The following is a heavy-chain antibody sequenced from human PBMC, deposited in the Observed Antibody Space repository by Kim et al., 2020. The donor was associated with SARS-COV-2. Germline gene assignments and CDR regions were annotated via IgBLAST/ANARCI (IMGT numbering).Heavy chain of an antibody. V-gene: IGHV3-43*01. J-gene: IGHJ3*02. CDR3: AKNIVVVTAIPHAFDI. Sequence: SVKGRFTISRDNSKNSLYLQMNSLRTEDTALYYCAKNIVVVTAIPHAFDIWGQGTMVTVSS. D-gene: IGHD2-21*02.